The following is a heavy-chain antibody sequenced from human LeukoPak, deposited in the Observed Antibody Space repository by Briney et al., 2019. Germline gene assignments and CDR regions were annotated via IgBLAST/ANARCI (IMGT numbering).Heavy chain of an antibody. CDR3: ARDSRDYYDSSGYGARAFDI. CDR1: GGTFSSYA. D-gene: IGHD3-22*01. Sequence: ASVKVSCKASGGTFSSYAISWVRQAPGQGLEWMGWIGAYNGNTNYAQILQGRVTMTTDTSTSTAYMELRSLRSDDTAVYYCARDSRDYYDSSGYGARAFDIWGQGTMVTVSS. V-gene: IGHV1-18*01. CDR2: IGAYNGNT. J-gene: IGHJ3*02.